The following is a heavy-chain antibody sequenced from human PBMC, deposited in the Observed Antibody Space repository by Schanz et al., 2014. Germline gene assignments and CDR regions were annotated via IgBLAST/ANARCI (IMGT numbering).Heavy chain of an antibody. Sequence: EVQLVESGGGLVQPGGSLRLSCAASGFTFSSNAMCWVRQAPGKGLEWVSGISGTGGGTAYYADSVKGRFTISRDNSMHTLYLQMNSLRDEDTAVYYCAKSPVIRSYYYYGMDVWGQGTTVTVSS. V-gene: IGHV3-23*04. CDR1: GFTFSSNA. CDR2: ISGTGGGTA. CDR3: AKSPVIRSYYYYGMDV. J-gene: IGHJ6*02. D-gene: IGHD4-4*01.